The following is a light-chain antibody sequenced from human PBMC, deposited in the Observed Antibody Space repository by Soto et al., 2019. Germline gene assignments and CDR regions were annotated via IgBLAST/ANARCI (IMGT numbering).Light chain of an antibody. CDR1: QSIGSW. Sequence: DIQMTQSPSTLSASVGDRVTITCRASQSIGSWLAWYQQKPGKAPNLLIYAASSLQGGVPSRFSGSGSGTDFTLTISSLQRDDFAIYYCQQYNPYSRTFGQGTK. CDR2: AAS. V-gene: IGKV1-5*01. J-gene: IGKJ1*01. CDR3: QQYNPYSRT.